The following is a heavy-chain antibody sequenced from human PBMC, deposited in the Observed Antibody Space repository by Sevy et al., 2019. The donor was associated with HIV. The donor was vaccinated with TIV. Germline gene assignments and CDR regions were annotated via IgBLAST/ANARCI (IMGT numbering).Heavy chain of an antibody. J-gene: IGHJ4*02. D-gene: IGHD3-3*01. Sequence: GGSLRLSCAASGFTFSSYWMSWVRQAPGKGLEWVANIKQDGSEKYYVDSVKGRFTISRDNAKNSLYLQMNSLRAEDTAVYYGARAMGYDFWSGYYAVDPANIDYWGQGTLVTVSS. CDR2: IKQDGSEK. CDR3: ARAMGYDFWSGYYAVDPANIDY. CDR1: GFTFSSYW. V-gene: IGHV3-7*01.